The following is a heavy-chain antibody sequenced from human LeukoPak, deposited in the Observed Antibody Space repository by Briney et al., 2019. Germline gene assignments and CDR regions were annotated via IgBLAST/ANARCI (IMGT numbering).Heavy chain of an antibody. CDR2: ITSSGNAI. J-gene: IGHJ3*02. V-gene: IGHV3-11*04. D-gene: IGHD3-16*01. Sequence: GGSLRLSCAASGFTFSDYYMSWIRQAPGKGLEWVSYITSSGNAIYNADSVKGRFTISRDNSKNTLYLQMNSLRAEDTAVYYCAKEDRKGGAFDIWGQGTMVTVSS. CDR1: GFTFSDYY. CDR3: AKEDRKGGAFDI.